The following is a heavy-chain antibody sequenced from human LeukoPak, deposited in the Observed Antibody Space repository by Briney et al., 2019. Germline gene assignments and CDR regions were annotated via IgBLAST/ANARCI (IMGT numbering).Heavy chain of an antibody. CDR2: ISGSGGST. J-gene: IGHJ4*02. Sequence: GGSLRLSCAASGFTFSSYAMSWVRHAPGKGLEWVSAISGSGGSTYYADSVKGRFTISRDNSKNTLYLQMNSLRAEDTAVYYCAAYQPPAYCGGDCYPLFLDYWGQGTLVTVSS. V-gene: IGHV3-23*01. CDR3: AAYQPPAYCGGDCYPLFLDY. D-gene: IGHD2-21*02. CDR1: GFTFSSYA.